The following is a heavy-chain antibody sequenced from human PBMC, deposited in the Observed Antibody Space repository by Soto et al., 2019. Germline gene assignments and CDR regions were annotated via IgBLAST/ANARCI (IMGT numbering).Heavy chain of an antibody. D-gene: IGHD5-12*01. J-gene: IGHJ4*02. V-gene: IGHV1-69*02. CDR3: ARGRLSRNHSDY. CDR2: IIPILGIA. Sequence: GASVKVSCKASGGTFSSYTISWVRQAPGQGLEWMGRIIPILGIANYAQKFQGRVTITADKSTSTAYMELSSLRSEDTAVYYCARGRLSRNHSDYWGQGTLVTVSS. CDR1: GGTFSSYT.